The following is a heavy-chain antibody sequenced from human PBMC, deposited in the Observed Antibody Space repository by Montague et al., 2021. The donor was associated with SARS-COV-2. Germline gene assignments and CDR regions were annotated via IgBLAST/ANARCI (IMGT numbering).Heavy chain of an antibody. Sequence: SETLSLTCTVSGGSISSSSYYWGRIRQPPGKGLEWLGSIYYSGSTYYNPSLKSRVTLSVDTSKIQFSLRLSSVTAADTAVYYCARPLNWYYYGLGCYSCWFDPWGQGTLVTVSS. J-gene: IGHJ5*02. D-gene: IGHD3-10*01. CDR3: ARPLNWYYYGLGCYSCWFDP. CDR1: GGSISSSSYY. V-gene: IGHV4-39*01. CDR2: IYYSGST.